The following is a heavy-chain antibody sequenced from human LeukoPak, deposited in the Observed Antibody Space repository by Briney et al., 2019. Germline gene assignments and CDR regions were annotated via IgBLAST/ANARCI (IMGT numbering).Heavy chain of an antibody. CDR1: GFTFSDYY. D-gene: IGHD3-10*01. CDR2: ISSSGSTI. J-gene: IGHJ6*03. V-gene: IGHV3-11*04. Sequence: GGSLRLSCAASGFTFSDYYMSWIRQAPGKGLEWVSYISSSGSTIYYADSVKGRFTISRDNAKNSLYLQMNSLRAEDTAVYYCAREGVLLWFGELPNYYYYYMDVWGKGTTVTISS. CDR3: AREGVLLWFGELPNYYYYYMDV.